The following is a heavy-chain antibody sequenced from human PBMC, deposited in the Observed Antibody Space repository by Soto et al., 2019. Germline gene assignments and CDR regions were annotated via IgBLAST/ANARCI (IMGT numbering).Heavy chain of an antibody. Sequence: QVQLVQSGAEVKKPGSSVKVSCKASGGTFSSYTISWVRQAPGQGLEWMGRIIPILGIANYAQKFQGRVTITADKSTSTAYMELSSLRSEDTAVYYCARGPYCSGGSCYSPLDYWGQGTLVTVSS. CDR1: GGTFSSYT. J-gene: IGHJ4*02. CDR3: ARGPYCSGGSCYSPLDY. CDR2: IIPILGIA. V-gene: IGHV1-69*02. D-gene: IGHD2-15*01.